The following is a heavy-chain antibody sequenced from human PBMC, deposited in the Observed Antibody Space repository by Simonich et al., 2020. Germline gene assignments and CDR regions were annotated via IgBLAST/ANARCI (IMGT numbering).Heavy chain of an antibody. D-gene: IGHD6-6*01. V-gene: IGHV1-2*02. CDR3: ARDRAARYYYYYMDV. J-gene: IGHJ6*03. CDR1: GYNFTGYY. Sequence: QVQLVQSGAEVKNPGASLKVSCKASGYNFTGYYMHWVLQAPGQGLEGRGWINPNSGGTNYGQKVHGRVTMTRDTSISTAYMELSRLRSDDTAVYYCARDRAARYYYYYMDVWGKGTTVTVSS. CDR2: INPNSGGT.